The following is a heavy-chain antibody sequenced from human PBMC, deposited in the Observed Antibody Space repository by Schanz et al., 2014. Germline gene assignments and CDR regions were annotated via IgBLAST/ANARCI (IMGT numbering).Heavy chain of an antibody. CDR3: AKDGIMVQGVIWERYFDS. D-gene: IGHD3-10*01. Sequence: QVFLAESGGGVVQPGRSLRLSCAASGFTFSQYGMHWVRQAPGKGLEWVAVISYDGTNEYYAESVKGRFTISRDNAKNSLYLQMNSLRAEDTALYYCAKDGIMVQGVIWERYFDSWGQGTLVTVSS. J-gene: IGHJ4*02. CDR1: GFTFSQYG. CDR2: ISYDGTNE. V-gene: IGHV3-30*18.